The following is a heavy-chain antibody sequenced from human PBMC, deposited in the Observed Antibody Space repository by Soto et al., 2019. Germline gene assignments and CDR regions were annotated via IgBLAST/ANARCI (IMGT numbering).Heavy chain of an antibody. CDR3: ARAGYCTNGVCYSNPGWFDP. CDR2: IYYTGST. J-gene: IGHJ5*02. Sequence: QVQLQESGPGLVKPSQTLSLTCTVSGGSISSGGYYWSWIRQHPGKGLEWIGYIYYTGSTYYNPSPKSRVTISVDTSKNQFSLKLSSVTAADTAVYYCARAGYCTNGVCYSNPGWFDPWGQGTLVTVSS. CDR1: GGSISSGGYY. D-gene: IGHD2-8*01. V-gene: IGHV4-31*03.